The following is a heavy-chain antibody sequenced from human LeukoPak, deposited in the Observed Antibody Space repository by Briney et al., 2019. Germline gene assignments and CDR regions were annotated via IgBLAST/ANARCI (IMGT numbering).Heavy chain of an antibody. D-gene: IGHD2-21*01. Sequence: GGSLRLSCAASGFTFSSYSMNWVRQAPGKGLEWVSSISSSSSYIHYADSVKGRFTISRDNAKNSLYLQMNSLRAEDTAVYYCARDTNSAGAYFDYWGQGTLVTVSS. J-gene: IGHJ4*02. CDR2: ISSSSSYI. CDR3: ARDTNSAGAYFDY. V-gene: IGHV3-21*01. CDR1: GFTFSSYS.